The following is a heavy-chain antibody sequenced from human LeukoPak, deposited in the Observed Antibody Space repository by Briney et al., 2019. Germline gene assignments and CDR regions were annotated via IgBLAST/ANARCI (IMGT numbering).Heavy chain of an antibody. D-gene: IGHD6-19*01. J-gene: IGHJ4*02. Sequence: GESLKISCNSSGYIYTSYWIGWVRQMPGKGLEWMGIIYPGDSDTRYSPSFQGQVTISADKSISTAYLQWSSLKASDTVMYYCARPAVAGFFDYWGQGTLVTVSS. CDR3: ARPAVAGFFDY. CDR2: IYPGDSDT. V-gene: IGHV5-51*01. CDR1: GYIYTSYW.